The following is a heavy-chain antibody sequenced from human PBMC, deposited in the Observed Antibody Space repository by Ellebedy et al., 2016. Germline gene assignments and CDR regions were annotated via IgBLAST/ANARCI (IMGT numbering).Heavy chain of an antibody. J-gene: IGHJ4*02. D-gene: IGHD1-26*01. Sequence: SETLSLXXTVSGGSITTSSYYWGWIRQPPNKGLEWIGSLYYTGATDYSPSLKSRATISVDTSKNHFSLKLTSVSAADTAVYYCASIVGARPPGTWGQGTLVTVSS. V-gene: IGHV4-39*07. CDR1: GGSITTSSYY. CDR3: ASIVGARPPGT. CDR2: LYYTGAT.